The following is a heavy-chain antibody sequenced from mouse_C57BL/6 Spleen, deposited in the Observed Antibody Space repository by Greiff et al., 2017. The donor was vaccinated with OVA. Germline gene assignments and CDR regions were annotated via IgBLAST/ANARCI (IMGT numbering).Heavy chain of an antibody. D-gene: IGHD2-2*01. CDR3: ARSGNGYDGGN. CDR2: IYPGSGNT. V-gene: IGHV1-76*01. Sequence: QVQLQQSGAELVRPGASVKLSCKASGYTFTDYYINWVKQRPGQGLEWIARIYPGSGNTYYNEKFKGKATLTAEKSSSTAYMQLSSLTSEDSAVYFCARSGNGYDGGNWGQGTLVTVSA. CDR1: GYTFTDYY. J-gene: IGHJ3*01.